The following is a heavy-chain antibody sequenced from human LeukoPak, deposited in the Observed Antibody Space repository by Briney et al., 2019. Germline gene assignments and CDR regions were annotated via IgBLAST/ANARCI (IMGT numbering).Heavy chain of an antibody. Sequence: PSETLSLTCAVYGGSFSGYYWSWIRQPPGKGLEWIGEINHSGSTNYNPSLKSRVTISVDTSKNQFSLTLSSVTAADTAVYYCARGGDYDFWSGYWSSSNWYFDLWGRGTLVTVSS. J-gene: IGHJ2*01. CDR3: ARGGDYDFWSGYWSSSNWYFDL. V-gene: IGHV4-34*01. CDR1: GGSFSGYY. D-gene: IGHD3-3*01. CDR2: INHSGST.